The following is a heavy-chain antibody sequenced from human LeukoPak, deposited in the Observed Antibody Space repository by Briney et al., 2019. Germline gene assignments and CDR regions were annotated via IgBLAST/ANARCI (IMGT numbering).Heavy chain of an antibody. V-gene: IGHV1-46*01. J-gene: IGHJ6*02. CDR3: ASPVVPAAVTPYYNYYGMDV. Sequence: VASVKVSCKASGYTFTSYYMHWVRQAPGQGLEWMGIINPSGGSTSYAQKIQGRVTMTRDTSTSTVYMELSSLRSEDTAVYYCASPVVPAAVTPYYNYYGMDVWGQGTTVTVSS. CDR2: INPSGGST. D-gene: IGHD2-2*01. CDR1: GYTFTSYY.